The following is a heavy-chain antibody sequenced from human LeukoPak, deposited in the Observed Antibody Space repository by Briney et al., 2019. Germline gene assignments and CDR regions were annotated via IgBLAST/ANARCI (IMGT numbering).Heavy chain of an antibody. J-gene: IGHJ6*03. V-gene: IGHV3-74*01. Sequence: AGGPLRLSCAASGFTFSSYWMHWVRQAPGKGLVWVSRINSDGSSTSYADSVKGRFTISRDNAKNTLYLQMNSLRAEDTAVYYCARGRAGIVVVPAAIHYMDVWGKGTTVTISS. CDR2: INSDGSST. CDR3: ARGRAGIVVVPAAIHYMDV. CDR1: GFTFSSYW. D-gene: IGHD2-2*01.